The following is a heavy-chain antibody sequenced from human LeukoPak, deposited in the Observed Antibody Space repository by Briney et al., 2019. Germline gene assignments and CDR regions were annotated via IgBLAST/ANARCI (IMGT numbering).Heavy chain of an antibody. V-gene: IGHV4-39*07. Sequence: SETLSLTCTVSGGSISSSSYYWGWIRQPPGKGLEWIGSIYYSGSTYYNPSLKSRVTISVDTSKNQFSLKLSSVTAADTAVYYCARAPLGRLLVLPDWFDPWGQGTLVTVSS. CDR2: IYYSGST. J-gene: IGHJ5*02. CDR3: ARAPLGRLLVLPDWFDP. D-gene: IGHD3-22*01. CDR1: GGSISSSSYY.